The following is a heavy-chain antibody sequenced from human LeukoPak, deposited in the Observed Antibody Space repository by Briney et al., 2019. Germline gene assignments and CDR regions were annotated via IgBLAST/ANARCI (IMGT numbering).Heavy chain of an antibody. CDR3: ARRGPSDYSNYED. J-gene: IGHJ4*02. V-gene: IGHV3-48*01. Sequence: GGSLRLSCAASGFTFSSYSMNWVRQAPGKGLEWVSYISSSSSTIYYADSVKGRFTISRDNAKNSLYLQMNSLRAEDTAVYYCARRGPSDYSNYEDWGQGTLVTVSS. D-gene: IGHD4-11*01. CDR1: GFTFSSYS. CDR2: ISSSSSTI.